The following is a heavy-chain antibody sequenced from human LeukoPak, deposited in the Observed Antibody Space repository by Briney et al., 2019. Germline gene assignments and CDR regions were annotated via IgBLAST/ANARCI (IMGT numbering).Heavy chain of an antibody. CDR1: GGSISSYY. V-gene: IGHV4-4*07. Sequence: SETLSLTCTVSGGSISSYYWSWIRQPAGKGLEWIGRIYTSGSTNYNPSLKSRVTISVDTSKNHFSLKLSSVTAADTAVYYCARDSGYYDFWSGYFLSATPGGGFDPWGQGTLVTVSS. D-gene: IGHD3-3*01. CDR2: IYTSGST. J-gene: IGHJ5*02. CDR3: ARDSGYYDFWSGYFLSATPGGGFDP.